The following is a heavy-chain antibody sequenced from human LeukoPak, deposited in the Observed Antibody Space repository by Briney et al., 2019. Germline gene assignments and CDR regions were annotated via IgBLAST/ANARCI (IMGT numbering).Heavy chain of an antibody. J-gene: IGHJ4*02. CDR1: GGSFSGYY. Sequence: SETLSLTCAVYGGSFSGYYWSWIRQPPGKGLEWIGEINHSGSTNYNPSLKSRVTISVDTSKNQFSLKLSSVTAADTAVYYCARDLEGSSWYYGYWGQGTLVTVSS. D-gene: IGHD6-13*01. CDR3: ARDLEGSSWYYGY. V-gene: IGHV4-34*01. CDR2: INHSGST.